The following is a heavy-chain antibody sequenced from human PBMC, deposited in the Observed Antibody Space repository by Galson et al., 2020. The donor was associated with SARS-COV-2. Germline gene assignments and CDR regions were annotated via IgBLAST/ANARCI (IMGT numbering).Heavy chain of an antibody. J-gene: IGHJ3*02. CDR2: IKSDGGIT. CDR3: GREAPASGVNAYDI. CDR1: GSSSRSNR. Sequence: GGSLRPPCAAPGSSSRSNRMPWVPQAPGKGRVGVPSIKSDGGITDYADSVKGRFSISRGNAKNTFYLQMNSLRADDTAVYYCGREAPASGVNAYDIWGRGTMVTVSS. V-gene: IGHV3-74*01. D-gene: IGHD1-26*01.